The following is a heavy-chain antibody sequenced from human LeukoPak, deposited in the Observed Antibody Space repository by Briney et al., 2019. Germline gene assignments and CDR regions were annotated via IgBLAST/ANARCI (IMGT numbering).Heavy chain of an antibody. CDR1: GYTFTGYY. CDR3: SRDIRTTYYYDSSGYFDI. J-gene: IGHJ4*02. Sequence: ASVKVSCKASGYTFTGYYMHWVRQAPGQGLEWMGRINPNSGSTNYAQKFQGRVTMTRDTSTSTAYMELSSLRSDDTAVYYCSRDIRTTYYYDSSGYFDIWDQGALVT. V-gene: IGHV1-2*02. CDR2: INPNSGST. D-gene: IGHD3-22*01.